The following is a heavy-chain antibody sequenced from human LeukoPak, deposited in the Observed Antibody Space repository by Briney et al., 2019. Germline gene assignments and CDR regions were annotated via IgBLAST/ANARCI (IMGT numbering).Heavy chain of an antibody. CDR3: AKYMTPGASRTFDY. V-gene: IGHV3-7*01. CDR2: IREDGSEI. D-gene: IGHD6-6*01. CDR1: GFTFNTYW. Sequence: GGSLRLSCVGSGFTFNTYWMNWVRQAPGKGLEWVANIREDGSEIYYLDSVKGRFTIFRDNAKNSLYLQMNGLRAEDTAVYYCAKYMTPGASRTFDYWGQGTLVTVSS. J-gene: IGHJ4*02.